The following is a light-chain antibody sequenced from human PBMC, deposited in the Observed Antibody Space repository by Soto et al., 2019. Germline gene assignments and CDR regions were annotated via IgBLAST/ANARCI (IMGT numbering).Light chain of an antibody. CDR1: QDILSW. CDR2: ASS. J-gene: IGKJ3*01. V-gene: IGKV1-12*01. CDR3: QQANTFPIT. Sequence: DIQMTQSPSSVSASVGDTVTITCRASQDILSWLAWYQQKPGEAPRLLIYASSNLQSGVPSRFSGSRSRTEFTLTISSLQPEDFATYYCQQANTFPITFGPGTRLDIK.